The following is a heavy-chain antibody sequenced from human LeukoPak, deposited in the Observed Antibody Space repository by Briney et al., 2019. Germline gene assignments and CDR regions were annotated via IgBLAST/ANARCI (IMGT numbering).Heavy chain of an antibody. CDR3: ARDIDTAAGTGDAFDI. CDR1: GFTFSSYW. D-gene: IGHD6-13*01. CDR2: IKQDGSEK. Sequence: GGSLRLSCAASGFTFSSYWMSWVRQAPGKGLEWVANIKQDGSEKYYVDSVKGRFTISRDNAKNSLYLQINSLRAEDTAVYYCARDIDTAAGTGDAFDIWGQGTMVTVSS. J-gene: IGHJ3*02. V-gene: IGHV3-7*03.